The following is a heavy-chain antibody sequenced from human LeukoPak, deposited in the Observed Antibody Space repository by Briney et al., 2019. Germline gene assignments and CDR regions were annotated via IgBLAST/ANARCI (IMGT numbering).Heavy chain of an antibody. CDR2: TRNKANSYTT. V-gene: IGHV3-72*01. CDR3: AKQAASESPVSY. D-gene: IGHD6-25*01. CDR1: GFTFSDHY. J-gene: IGHJ4*02. Sequence: GSLRLSCAASGFTFSDHYMDWVRQAPGKGLEWVGRTRNKANSYTTEYAASVKGRFTISRDDSKNSLYLQMNSLKTEDTAVYYCAKQAASESPVSYWGQGTLVTVSS.